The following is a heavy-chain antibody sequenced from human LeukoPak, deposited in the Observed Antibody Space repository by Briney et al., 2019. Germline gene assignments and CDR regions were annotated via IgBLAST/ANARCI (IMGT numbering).Heavy chain of an antibody. CDR2: ISAYNGNT. CDR1: GYTFTSYG. Sequence: ASVKVSCKASGYTFTSYGISWVRQAPGQGLEWMGWISAYNGNTNYAQKLQGRVTMTTDTSTSTAYMELRSLRSDDTAVYYCARDKADYDFWSGYPQEMDVWGKGTTVTVSS. CDR3: ARDKADYDFWSGYPQEMDV. D-gene: IGHD3-3*01. J-gene: IGHJ6*04. V-gene: IGHV1-18*01.